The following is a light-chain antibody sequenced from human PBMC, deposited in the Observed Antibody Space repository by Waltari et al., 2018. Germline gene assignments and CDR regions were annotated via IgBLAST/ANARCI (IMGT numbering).Light chain of an antibody. Sequence: IVLTQSPGTLSLSPGQRATLSCRASQSVGKYVAWYQQRPGQPPRLLIYHTSIRASGIPYRFSGSGSGTDFSLTISRLEPEDFGLYHCQHYLRLPATFGQGTKVEVK. CDR1: QSVGKY. CDR3: QHYLRLPAT. J-gene: IGKJ1*01. CDR2: HTS. V-gene: IGKV3-20*01.